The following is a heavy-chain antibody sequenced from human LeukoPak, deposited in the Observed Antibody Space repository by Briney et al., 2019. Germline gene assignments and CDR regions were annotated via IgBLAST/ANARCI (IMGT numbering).Heavy chain of an antibody. CDR1: DGSISRYY. V-gene: IGHV4-34*01. CDR3: ARDSGYGGGFDY. J-gene: IGHJ4*02. CDR2: INHSGTT. D-gene: IGHD5-12*01. Sequence: SETLSLTCAVYDGSISRYYWSWIRQAPGKGLEWIGEINHSGTTNYNPSLKSRVTISIDTSENQFSLRLSSVTAADTAMYYCARDSGYGGGFDYWGQGTLVTVSS.